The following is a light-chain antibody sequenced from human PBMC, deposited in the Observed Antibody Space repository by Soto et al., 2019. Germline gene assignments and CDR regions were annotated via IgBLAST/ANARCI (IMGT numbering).Light chain of an antibody. Sequence: QSALTQPASVSGSPGQSITISCTGTSSDIGTYNLVSWYQHYPGKAPKLMIYEGIKRPSGVSNRFSGSKSGNTAFLTISGLQAEDEAVYYCCSYAGSGTDNYVFGSGTKVTVL. CDR3: CSYAGSGTDNYV. CDR2: EGI. J-gene: IGLJ1*01. V-gene: IGLV2-23*01. CDR1: SSDIGTYNL.